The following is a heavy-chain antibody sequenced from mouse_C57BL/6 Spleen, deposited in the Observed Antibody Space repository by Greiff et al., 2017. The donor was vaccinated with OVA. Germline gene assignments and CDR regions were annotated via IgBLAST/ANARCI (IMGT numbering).Heavy chain of an antibody. Sequence: EVQGVESGPELVKPGASVKISCKASGYSFTDYYMNWVKQSHGKSLEWIGVINPNYGTTSYNQKFKGKATLTVDQSSSTAYMQLNSLTSEDSAVYYGARSKANWDAMDYWGQGTSVTVSS. J-gene: IGHJ4*01. CDR3: ARSKANWDAMDY. CDR1: GYSFTDYY. D-gene: IGHD4-1*01. CDR2: INPNYGTT. V-gene: IGHV1-39*01.